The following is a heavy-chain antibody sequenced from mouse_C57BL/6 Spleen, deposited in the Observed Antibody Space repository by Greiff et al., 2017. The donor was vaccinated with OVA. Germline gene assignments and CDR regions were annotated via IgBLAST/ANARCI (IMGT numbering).Heavy chain of an antibody. CDR1: GYAFTNYL. Sequence: VQLQQSGAELVRPGTSVKVSCKASGYAFTNYLIEWVKQRPGQGLEWIGVINPGSGGTNYNEKFQGKATLTADKSSSTAYMQLSSLTSEDSAVYFCARSYGNSRFAYWGQGTLVTVSA. J-gene: IGHJ3*01. D-gene: IGHD2-1*01. CDR2: INPGSGGT. CDR3: ARSYGNSRFAY. V-gene: IGHV1-54*01.